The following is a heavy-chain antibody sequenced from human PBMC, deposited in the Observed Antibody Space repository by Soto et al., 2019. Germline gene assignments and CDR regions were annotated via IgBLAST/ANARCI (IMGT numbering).Heavy chain of an antibody. CDR2: MHYLGTT. CDR3: ARHPSLYRHLEF. D-gene: IGHD3-10*01. V-gene: IGHV4-39*01. J-gene: IGHJ4*02. Sequence: QVQLQESGPRLVKPSETLSLICSVSGASITSGNYYWAWIRQPPGKGLEWIGSMHYLGTTHYNSYLETRVSISADTAKNQISLILNSVTAADTAIYFCARHPSLYRHLEFWGQGILVTVSS. CDR1: GASITSGNYY.